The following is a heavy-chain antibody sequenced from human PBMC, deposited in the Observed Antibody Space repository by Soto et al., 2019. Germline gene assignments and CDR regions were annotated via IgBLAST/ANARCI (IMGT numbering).Heavy chain of an antibody. Sequence: ASVKVSCKASGYTFTGYYMHWVRQAPGQGLEWMGWINPNSGGTNYAQKFQGWVTMTRDTSISTAYMELSRLRSDDTAVYYCAREWGDGYNRNYYYYGMDVWGQGTTVTVSS. D-gene: IGHD5-12*01. CDR2: INPNSGGT. CDR3: AREWGDGYNRNYYYYGMDV. V-gene: IGHV1-2*04. CDR1: GYTFTGYY. J-gene: IGHJ6*02.